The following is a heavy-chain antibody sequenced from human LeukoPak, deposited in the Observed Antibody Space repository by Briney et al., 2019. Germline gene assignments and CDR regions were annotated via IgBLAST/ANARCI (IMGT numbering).Heavy chain of an antibody. V-gene: IGHV3-9*01. D-gene: IGHD5-12*01. J-gene: IGHJ6*02. CDR3: ARDAWRRSFNYGMDV. CDR2: ISWSSGNI. Sequence: GRSLRLSCAASGFTFDDYAMHWVRQAPGKGLGWVAGISWSSGNIGYADSVKGRFTISRDNAENSLHLQMNSLRTEDTALYFCARDAWRRSFNYGMDVWGQGTTVAVSS. CDR1: GFTFDDYA.